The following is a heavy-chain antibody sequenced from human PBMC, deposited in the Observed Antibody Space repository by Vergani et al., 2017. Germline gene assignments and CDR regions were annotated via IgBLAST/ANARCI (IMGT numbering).Heavy chain of an antibody. CDR1: GGSFSGYS. Sequence: QVQLQQWGAGLLKPSETLSLTCAVYGGSFSGYSWSWIRQPPGKGLEWIGEITHSGTTNYNPSLKSRVTISLDTSKNQFSLNLSSVTAADTPVYYCAREYQLPPLYYYYYMDVWGKGTTVTVSS. CDR3: AREYQLPPLYYYYYMDV. V-gene: IGHV4-34*01. CDR2: ITHSGTT. D-gene: IGHD2-2*01. J-gene: IGHJ6*03.